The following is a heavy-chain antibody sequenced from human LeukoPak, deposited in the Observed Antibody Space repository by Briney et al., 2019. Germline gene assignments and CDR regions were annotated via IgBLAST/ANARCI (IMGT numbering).Heavy chain of an antibody. CDR2: ISSSGSTI. V-gene: IGHV3-48*03. J-gene: IGHJ4*02. Sequence: GGSLRLSCAASGFTFSSYEMHWVRQAPGKGLEWVSYISSSGSTIYYADSVKGRFTISRDNSRNTLYLQMNSLRADDTAVYYCAKDISDYGDHYVHDYWGQGTLVIVSS. D-gene: IGHD4-17*01. CDR1: GFTFSSYE. CDR3: AKDISDYGDHYVHDY.